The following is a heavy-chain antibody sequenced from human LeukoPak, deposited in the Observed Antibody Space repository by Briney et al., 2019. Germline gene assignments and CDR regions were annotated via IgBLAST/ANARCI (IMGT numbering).Heavy chain of an antibody. CDR2: INTYLGNT. CDR1: GYTFTIYG. D-gene: IGHD4-17*01. CDR3: ARTYGDYRFFDH. V-gene: IGHV1-18*01. J-gene: IGHJ4*02. Sequence: ASVTVSFTASGYTFTIYGISWVRQAPGQGLEWMGWINTYLGNTDYAQKFQGRVTMTTDTSTTTVHMELRSLRSDDTAVYYWARTYGDYRFFDHWGQGTLVTVSS.